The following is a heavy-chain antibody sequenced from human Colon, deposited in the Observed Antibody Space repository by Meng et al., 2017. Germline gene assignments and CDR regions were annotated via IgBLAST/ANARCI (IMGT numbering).Heavy chain of an antibody. Sequence: VECEGPGPGGVKPSGDRSLTCAGSGGSISSGDWWSWVRQPPGKGLEWIAEIDHTGNTNYNPSLKSRVTISVDKSKNQFSLKLSFMTAADTAVYYCARVGPGELPNFFDPWGQGTLVTVSS. J-gene: IGHJ5*02. V-gene: IGHV4-4*02. CDR1: GGSISSGDW. D-gene: IGHD1-7*01. CDR2: IDHTGNT. CDR3: ARVGPGELPNFFDP.